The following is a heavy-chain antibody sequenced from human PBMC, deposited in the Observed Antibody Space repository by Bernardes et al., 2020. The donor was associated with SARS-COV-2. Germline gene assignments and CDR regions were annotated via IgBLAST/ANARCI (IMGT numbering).Heavy chain of an antibody. D-gene: IGHD2-8*01. J-gene: IGHJ6*02. CDR2: ISAFGDKI. CDR1: VFTSSDPY. Sequence: GSLRFPCAGSVFTSSDPYMNWFRPAPGKGLEWLAPISAFGDKIYYADSVRGRFTVSRDNAKSCLYLQMASLRPDDTAVYYCARGPSSYCNNGICNNWPWLVGMEVWGQGTTVTVSS. V-gene: IGHV3-11*01. CDR3: ARGPSSYCNNGICNNWPWLVGMEV.